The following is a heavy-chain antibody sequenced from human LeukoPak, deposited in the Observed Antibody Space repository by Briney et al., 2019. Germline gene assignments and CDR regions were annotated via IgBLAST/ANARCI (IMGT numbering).Heavy chain of an antibody. V-gene: IGHV3-53*01. D-gene: IGHD2-2*01. CDR2: IYSGGST. CDR1: GFTVSSNY. J-gene: IGHJ4*02. Sequence: AGGSLRLSCAASGFTVSSNYMSWVRQAPGKGLEWVSVIYSGGSTYYADSVKGRFTISRDNSKNTLYLQMNSLRAEDTAVYYCARSPSQLSYALSYWGQGTLVTVSS. CDR3: ARSPSQLSYALSY.